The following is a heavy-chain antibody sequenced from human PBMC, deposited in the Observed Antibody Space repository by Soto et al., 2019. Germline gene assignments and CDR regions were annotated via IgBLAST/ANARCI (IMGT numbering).Heavy chain of an antibody. CDR2: IIPIFGTA. CDR1: GDTFSSYA. J-gene: IGHJ4*02. Sequence: SVKVSCKASGDTFSSYAISWVRQAPGQGLEWMGGIIPIFGTANYAQKFQGRVTITADESTSTAYMELSSLRSEDTAVYYCARDRGRFTMIFDYWGQGTLVTVSS. CDR3: ARDRGRFTMIFDY. D-gene: IGHD3-22*01. V-gene: IGHV1-69*13.